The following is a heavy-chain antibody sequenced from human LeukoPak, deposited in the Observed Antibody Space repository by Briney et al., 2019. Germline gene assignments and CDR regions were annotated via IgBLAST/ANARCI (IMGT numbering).Heavy chain of an antibody. D-gene: IGHD4-23*01. CDR2: INPNSGGT. Sequence: GASVKVSCRASGYTFTGYYMHWVRQAPGQGLEWMGWINPNSGGTNYAQKFQGRVTMTRDTSISTAYMELSRLRSDDTAVYYCARSPSYGGNVDYWGQGTLVTVSS. CDR3: ARSPSYGGNVDY. V-gene: IGHV1-2*02. J-gene: IGHJ4*02. CDR1: GYTFTGYY.